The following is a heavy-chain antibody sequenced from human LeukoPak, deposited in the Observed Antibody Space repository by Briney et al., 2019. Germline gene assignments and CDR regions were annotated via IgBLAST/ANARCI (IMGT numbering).Heavy chain of an antibody. CDR3: ARVTGYSSGYYSHYFDY. Sequence: GGSLRLSCAASGITFRTYAMSWFRQAPGKGLEWVSAINYPGHSTYYADSVKGRFTISRDNSKNTLYLQMNSLRAEDTAVYYCARVTGYSSGYYSHYFDYWGQGTLVTVSS. CDR1: GITFRTYA. D-gene: IGHD3-22*01. CDR2: INYPGHST. V-gene: IGHV3-23*01. J-gene: IGHJ4*02.